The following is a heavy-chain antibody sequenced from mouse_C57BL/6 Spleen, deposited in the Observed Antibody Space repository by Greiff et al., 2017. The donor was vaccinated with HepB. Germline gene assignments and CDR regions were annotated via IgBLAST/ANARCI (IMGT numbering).Heavy chain of an antibody. J-gene: IGHJ4*01. CDR3: ARAIYDGYYLYYAMDY. Sequence: DVMLVESGGGLVKPGGSLKLSCAASGFTFSDYGMHWVRQAPEKGLEWVAYISSGSSTIYYADTVKGRFTISRDNAKNTLFLQMTSLRSEDTAMYYCARAIYDGYYLYYAMDYWGQGTSVTVSS. V-gene: IGHV5-17*01. CDR1: GFTFSDYG. CDR2: ISSGSSTI. D-gene: IGHD2-3*01.